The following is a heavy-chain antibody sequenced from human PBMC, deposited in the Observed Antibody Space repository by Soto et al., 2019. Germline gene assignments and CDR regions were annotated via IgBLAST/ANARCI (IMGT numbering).Heavy chain of an antibody. V-gene: IGHV1-2*02. CDR3: ARDPGLSNGWFLDY. J-gene: IGHJ4*02. D-gene: IGHD6-19*01. CDR1: GYTFIGYY. CDR2: IKPNNGDT. Sequence: ASVKVSCKASGYTFIGYYMHWVRQAPGQGLEWMGWIKPNNGDTDYAQKFRGRVTLTRDTSISTAYMELNRLQYDDTAVYYCARDPGLSNGWFLDYWGQTIVVTVSS.